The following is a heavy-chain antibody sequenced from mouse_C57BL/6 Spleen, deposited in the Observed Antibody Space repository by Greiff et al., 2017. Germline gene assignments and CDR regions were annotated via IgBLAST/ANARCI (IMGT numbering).Heavy chain of an antibody. Sequence: VKLVESGPELVKPGASVTISCKASGYAFSSSWMNWVKQRPGKGLEWIGRIYPGDGDTNYNGKFKGKATLTADKSSSTAYMQLSSLTSEDSAVYFCAREGANWAFYFDYWGQGTTLTVSS. V-gene: IGHV1-82*01. CDR3: AREGANWAFYFDY. J-gene: IGHJ2*01. CDR2: IYPGDGDT. CDR1: GYAFSSSW. D-gene: IGHD4-1*01.